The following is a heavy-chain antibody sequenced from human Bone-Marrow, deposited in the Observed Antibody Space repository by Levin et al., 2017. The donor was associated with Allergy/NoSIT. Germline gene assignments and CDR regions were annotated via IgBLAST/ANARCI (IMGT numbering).Heavy chain of an antibody. J-gene: IGHJ5*02. CDR1: EFTFTNYW. CDR2: IHPDGSQK. CDR3: GRGGGETGGSGVVDL. Sequence: GGSLRLSCAASEFTFTNYWMNWFRRAPGKGLEWVANIHPDGSQKYHVDSLRGRFTISRDNARNPPYLQMNNLRDEDTAVSHCGRGGGETGGSGVVDLWGQGTLVGVSS. D-gene: IGHD6-25*01. V-gene: IGHV3-7*01.